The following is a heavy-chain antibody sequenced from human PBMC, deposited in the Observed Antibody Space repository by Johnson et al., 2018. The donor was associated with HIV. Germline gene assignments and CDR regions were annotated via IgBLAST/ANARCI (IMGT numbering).Heavy chain of an antibody. CDR2: ISDDGTTK. V-gene: IGHV3-30*04. Sequence: QVQLVESGGGVVQSGRSLRLSCAASGFTFSSYAMNWVRQSPGKGLEWVAVISDDGTTKYYADLKGRFTISRDNSKNTLYLQMNSLRAEDTAVYYCASSLSSRSRGAFDMGGQGTMVTVSS. CDR3: ASSLSSRSRGAFDM. D-gene: IGHD6-13*01. J-gene: IGHJ3*02. CDR1: GFTFSSYA.